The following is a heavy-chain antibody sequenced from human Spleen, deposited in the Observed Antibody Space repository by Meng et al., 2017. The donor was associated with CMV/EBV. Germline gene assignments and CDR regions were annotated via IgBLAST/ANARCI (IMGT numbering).Heavy chain of an antibody. Sequence: GESLKISCETSGITFRNYWMHWVRRAPGKGLVWVSLINADGSSTDYADSVKGRFTISRDNARNTLYLQMNNLRGDDTGVYYCARDLRALATRLDYWGQGTLVTVSS. CDR1: GITFRNYW. J-gene: IGHJ4*02. D-gene: IGHD6-6*01. CDR3: ARDLRALATRLDY. V-gene: IGHV3-74*01. CDR2: INADGSST.